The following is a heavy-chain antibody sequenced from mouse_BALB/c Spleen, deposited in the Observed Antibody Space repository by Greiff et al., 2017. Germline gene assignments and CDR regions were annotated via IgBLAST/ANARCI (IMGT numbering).Heavy chain of an antibody. J-gene: IGHJ3*01. CDR2: IWGDGST. Sequence: VQLVESGPGLVAPSQSLSITCTVSGFSLTGYGVNWVRQPPGKGLEWLGMIWGDGSTDYNSALKSRLSISKDNSKSQVFLKMNSLQTDDTARYYCARGPYGNQAWFAYWGQGTLVTVSA. D-gene: IGHD2-1*01. CDR3: ARGPYGNQAWFAY. CDR1: GFSLTGYG. V-gene: IGHV2-6-7*01.